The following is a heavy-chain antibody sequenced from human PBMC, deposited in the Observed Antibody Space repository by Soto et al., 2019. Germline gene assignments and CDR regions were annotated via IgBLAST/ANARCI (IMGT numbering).Heavy chain of an antibody. CDR3: ARTRSFTLGFYYDGMDV. Sequence: GASVKVSCKASGYTFTGYYMHWVRQAPGQGLEWMGWINPNSGGTNYAQKFQGRVTMTRDTSLRTAYLQWTSLKASDTALYYCARTRSFTLGFYYDGMDVWGQGTTVTVSS. J-gene: IGHJ6*02. CDR2: INPNSGGT. D-gene: IGHD6-6*01. V-gene: IGHV1-2*02. CDR1: GYTFTGYY.